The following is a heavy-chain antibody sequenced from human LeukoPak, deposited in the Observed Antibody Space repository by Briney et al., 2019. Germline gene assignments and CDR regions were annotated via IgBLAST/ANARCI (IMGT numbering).Heavy chain of an antibody. Sequence: SQTLTLTCTVSGGSISSGLYYWNWIRQPAGKGLEWIGHISTSGSTNYNPSLKSRVTISLDTSENQFSLNLSSVTAADTAVYYCVRGDQNIYYDGSEEYFAYWRQGTLVTVSS. D-gene: IGHD4-23*01. V-gene: IGHV4-61*09. CDR3: VRGDQNIYYDGSEEYFAY. CDR2: ISTSGST. J-gene: IGHJ4*02. CDR1: GGSISSGLYY.